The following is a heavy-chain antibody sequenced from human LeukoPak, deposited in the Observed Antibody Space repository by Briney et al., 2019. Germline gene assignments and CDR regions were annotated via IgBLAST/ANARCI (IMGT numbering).Heavy chain of an antibody. V-gene: IGHV1-8*01. Sequence: GAAVTVSFKASGYTFTIYDINWVRQATGQGVEWMGWMNPNGGNTGYAQKFQGRVTITRNTSISTAYMELSSLRSEDTAVYYCAVIPVEMATIRNFDYWGQGTLVTVSS. D-gene: IGHD5-24*01. CDR2: MNPNGGNT. J-gene: IGHJ4*02. CDR1: GYTFTIYD. CDR3: AVIPVEMATIRNFDY.